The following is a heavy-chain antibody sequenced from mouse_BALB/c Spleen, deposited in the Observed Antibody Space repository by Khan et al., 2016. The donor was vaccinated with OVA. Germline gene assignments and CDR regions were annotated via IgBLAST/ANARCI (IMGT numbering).Heavy chain of an antibody. Sequence: QIQLVQSGPELKKPGETVKISCKASGYTFTNYGMNWVKQSPGKALKWMGWINTYTGEPTYADDFKGRFAFSLVPSVSTVYLQSNNLENEDTATCVCARPTYFSYTLDHWGQGTSVTVSS. D-gene: IGHD2-10*01. CDR3: ARPTYFSYTLDH. J-gene: IGHJ4*01. V-gene: IGHV9-3-1*01. CDR1: GYTFTNYG. CDR2: INTYTGEP.